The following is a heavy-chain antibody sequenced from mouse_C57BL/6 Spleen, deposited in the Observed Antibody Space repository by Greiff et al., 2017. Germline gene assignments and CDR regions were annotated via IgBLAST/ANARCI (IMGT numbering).Heavy chain of an antibody. V-gene: IGHV1-5*01. CDR2: IYPGNSDT. J-gene: IGHJ2*01. CDR1: GYTFTSYW. D-gene: IGHD2-4*01. CDR3: TRRDYDDGGYYCDY. Sequence: EVQLQQSGTVLARPGASVKMSCKTSGYTFTSYWMHWVKQRPGQGLEWIGAIYPGNSDTSYNQKLKGKAKLTAVTSASTAYMELSSLTNEDSAVFYCTRRDYDDGGYYCDYWGQGATLTVSS.